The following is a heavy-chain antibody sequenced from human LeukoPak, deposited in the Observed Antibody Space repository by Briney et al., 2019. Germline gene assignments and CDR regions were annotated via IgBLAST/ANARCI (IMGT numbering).Heavy chain of an antibody. CDR3: ARGGFGSSWTHYYYYYGMDV. Sequence: ASVKVSCKASGGTFISYAISWVRQAPGQGLEWMGGIIPIFGTANYAQKFQGRVTITADESTSTAYMELSSLRSEDTAVYYCARGGFGSSWTHYYYYYGMDVWGQGTTVTVSS. CDR1: GGTFISYA. V-gene: IGHV1-69*13. D-gene: IGHD6-13*01. J-gene: IGHJ6*02. CDR2: IIPIFGTA.